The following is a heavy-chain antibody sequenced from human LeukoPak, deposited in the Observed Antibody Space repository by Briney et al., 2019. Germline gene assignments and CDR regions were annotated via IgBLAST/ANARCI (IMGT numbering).Heavy chain of an antibody. J-gene: IGHJ6*03. CDR3: ARGRQDVNMILVVMAGVSYYLDV. D-gene: IGHD3-22*01. CDR1: GGSFSDYY. V-gene: IGHV4-34*01. CDR2: MSPSGSS. Sequence: SETLTLTCAVYGGSFSDYYWTWIRQTPGKGLEWIGEMSPSGSSNYNPSLKSRVTISVDTSKNQFSLKLRSVTAADTAVYYCARGRQDVNMILVVMAGVSYYLDVWSKGTTVTVS.